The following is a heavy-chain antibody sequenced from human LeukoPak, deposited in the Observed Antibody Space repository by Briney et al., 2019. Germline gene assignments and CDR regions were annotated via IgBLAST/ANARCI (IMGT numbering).Heavy chain of an antibody. CDR3: SKDPNGDYVGAFDM. Sequence: GGSLTLSCTASGLTFSNYATTWVRQAQGQGLGWVSSITGSGRGTYYADSVKGRFSVSRDNSQNTVFLHMNSLRADDTALYYCSKDPNGDYVGAFDMWGPGTMVTVSS. D-gene: IGHD4-17*01. V-gene: IGHV3-23*01. J-gene: IGHJ3*02. CDR1: GLTFSNYA. CDR2: ITGSGRGT.